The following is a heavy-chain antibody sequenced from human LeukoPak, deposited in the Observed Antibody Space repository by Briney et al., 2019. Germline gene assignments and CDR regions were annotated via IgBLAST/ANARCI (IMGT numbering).Heavy chain of an antibody. Sequence: NPSETLSLTCTVSGVSISSGGYYWAWIRQHPGKGLEWIGYAYYTGTTFYNPSLKSRVAISVDTSKNQFSLKLNSVTAADTAVYYCARGPVCTSTSCYTFDYWGQGTLVSVSS. CDR3: ARGPVCTSTSCYTFDY. CDR2: AYYTGTT. J-gene: IGHJ4*02. V-gene: IGHV4-31*03. CDR1: GVSISSGGYY. D-gene: IGHD2-2*02.